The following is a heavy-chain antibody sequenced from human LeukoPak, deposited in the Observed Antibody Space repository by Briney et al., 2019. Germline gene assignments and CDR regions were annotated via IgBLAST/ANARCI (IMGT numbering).Heavy chain of an antibody. CDR1: GFTFSNYS. V-gene: IGHV3-23*01. CDR2: ISGSGGST. CDR3: AKDLSAKPYYGMDV. Sequence: GGSLRLSCAASGFTFSNYSMDWVRQAPGKGLEWVSAISGSGGSTYYADSVKGRFTISRDNSKNTLYLQMNSLRAEDTAVYYCAKDLSAKPYYGMDVWGQGTTVTVSS. D-gene: IGHD2/OR15-2a*01. J-gene: IGHJ6*02.